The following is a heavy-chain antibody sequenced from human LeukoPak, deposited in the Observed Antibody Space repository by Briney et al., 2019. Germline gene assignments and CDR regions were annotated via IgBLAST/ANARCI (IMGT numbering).Heavy chain of an antibody. CDR1: GYTFTDYY. V-gene: IGHV1-2*06. J-gene: IGHJ4*02. CDR3: ARGSGYGDSPGLH. Sequence: ASVKVSCKASGYTFTDYYMHWVRQAPGQGLEGMGRINPNSGGSNYAQEFQGRVTMTRGTSISTAYMELNRLTSDDTAVYYCARGSGYGDSPGLHWGQGTLVTVSS. CDR2: INPNSGGS. D-gene: IGHD4-17*01.